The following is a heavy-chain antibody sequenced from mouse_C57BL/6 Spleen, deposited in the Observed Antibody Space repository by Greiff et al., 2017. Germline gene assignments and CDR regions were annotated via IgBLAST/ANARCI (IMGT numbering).Heavy chain of an antibody. D-gene: IGHD2-3*01. J-gene: IGHJ1*03. CDR1: GFTFSSYA. Sequence: EVLLVESGGGLVKPGGSLKLSCAASGFTFSSYAMSWVRQTPEKRLEWVATISDGGSYTYYPDNVKGRFTISRDNAKNTLYLQMSHLTSEDTAMDYCARDSIYEGYFPCAFDVWGTGTTVTVSS. V-gene: IGHV5-4*01. CDR3: ARDSIYEGYFPCAFDV. CDR2: ISDGGSYT.